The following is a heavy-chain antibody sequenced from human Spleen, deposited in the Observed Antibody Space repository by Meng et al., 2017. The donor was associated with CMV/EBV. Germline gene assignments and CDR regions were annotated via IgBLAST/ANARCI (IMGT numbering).Heavy chain of an antibody. CDR1: GGSFSGYY. CDR3: ARRISISNYGMDV. Sequence: SETLSLTCAVYGGSFSGYYWSWIRQPPGKGLEWIGEIDHSGGTNSNPSLKSRITMSVDTSKNQISLKLTSGTAADTAVYYCARRISISNYGMDVWGQGTTVTVSS. D-gene: IGHD3-3*01. CDR2: IDHSGGT. J-gene: IGHJ6*02. V-gene: IGHV4-34*01.